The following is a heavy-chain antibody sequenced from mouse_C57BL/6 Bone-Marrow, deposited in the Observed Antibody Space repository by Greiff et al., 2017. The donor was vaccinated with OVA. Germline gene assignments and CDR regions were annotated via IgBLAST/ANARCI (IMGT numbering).Heavy chain of an antibody. V-gene: IGHV1-50*01. CDR2: IDPSDSYT. CDR3: ASPYYYGSSYYWYFDV. Sequence: QVQLQQPGAELVKPGASVKLSCKASGYTFTSYWMQWVKQRPGQGLEWIGEIDPSDSYTNYNQKFKGKATLTVDTSSSTAYKQLSSLTSEDSAVYYCASPYYYGSSYYWYFDVWGTGTTVTVSS. D-gene: IGHD1-1*01. CDR1: GYTFTSYW. J-gene: IGHJ1*03.